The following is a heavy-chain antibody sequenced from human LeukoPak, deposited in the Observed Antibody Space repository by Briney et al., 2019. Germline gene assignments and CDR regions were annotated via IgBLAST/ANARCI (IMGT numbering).Heavy chain of an antibody. Sequence: ASVKVSCKASGYTFTSYGISWVRQAPGQGLEWMGWICAYNGNTNYAQKLQGRVTMTTDTSTSTAYMELRSLRSDDTAVYYCARDRPEWELRRRNWFDPWGQGTLVTVSS. J-gene: IGHJ5*02. D-gene: IGHD1-26*01. CDR1: GYTFTSYG. CDR3: ARDRPEWELRRRNWFDP. V-gene: IGHV1-18*01. CDR2: ICAYNGNT.